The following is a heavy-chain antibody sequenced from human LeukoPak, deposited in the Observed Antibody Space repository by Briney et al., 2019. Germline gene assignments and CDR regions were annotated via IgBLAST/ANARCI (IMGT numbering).Heavy chain of an antibody. Sequence: RASVTVSSTASGYTFTSYGISWVRQAPGQGLEWMGWISAYNGNTNYAQKLQGRVTMTTDTSTSTAYMELRSLRSDDTAVYYCARDGENNWNDPYYYYGMDVWGQGTTVTVSS. CDR2: ISAYNGNT. CDR1: GYTFTSYG. V-gene: IGHV1-18*01. CDR3: ARDGENNWNDPYYYYGMDV. D-gene: IGHD1-1*01. J-gene: IGHJ6*02.